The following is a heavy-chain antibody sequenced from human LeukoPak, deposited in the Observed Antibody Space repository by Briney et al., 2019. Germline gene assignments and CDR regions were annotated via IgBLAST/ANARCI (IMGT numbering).Heavy chain of an antibody. D-gene: IGHD3-3*01. V-gene: IGHV3-23*01. J-gene: IGHJ4*02. Sequence: GGSLRLSCAASGFTFSSYAMSWVRQAPGKGLEWVSAISGSGGSKYYADSVNGRFTISRDNSKNTLYLQMNSLRAEDTAVYYCAKDRVNFWSGYDFDYWGQGTLVTVSS. CDR2: ISGSGGSK. CDR3: AKDRVNFWSGYDFDY. CDR1: GFTFSSYA.